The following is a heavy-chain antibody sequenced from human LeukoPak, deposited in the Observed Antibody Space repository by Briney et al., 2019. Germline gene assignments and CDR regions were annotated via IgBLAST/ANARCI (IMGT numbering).Heavy chain of an antibody. CDR2: ISAYNGNT. D-gene: IGHD6-13*01. Sequence: ASVKVSCKASGYTFTSYGISWVRQAPGQGLEWMGWISAYNGNTNYAQKLQGRVTMTTDISTSTAYMELRSLRSDDTAVYYCARSIIAAAGTGYYYYYMDVWGKGTTVTVSS. CDR1: GYTFTSYG. V-gene: IGHV1-18*01. CDR3: ARSIIAAAGTGYYYYYMDV. J-gene: IGHJ6*03.